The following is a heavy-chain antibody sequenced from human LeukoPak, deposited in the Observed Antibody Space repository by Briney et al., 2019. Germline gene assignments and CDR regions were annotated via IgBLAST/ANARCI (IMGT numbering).Heavy chain of an antibody. J-gene: IGHJ3*02. CDR3: ADRFLVRGAFDI. D-gene: IGHD3-3*01. CDR1: GYTFATYG. Sequence: ASVKVSCKAAGYTFATYGLSWVRQAPGQGLEWMGWISAYNDNTNYAQKLQGRVTMTTDTSTSTAYMELRSLRSDDTAVYYCADRFLVRGAFDIWGQGTMVTVSS. CDR2: ISAYNDNT. V-gene: IGHV1-18*01.